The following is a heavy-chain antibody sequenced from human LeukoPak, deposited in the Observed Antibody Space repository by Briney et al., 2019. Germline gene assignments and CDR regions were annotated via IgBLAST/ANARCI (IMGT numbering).Heavy chain of an antibody. Sequence: PGGSLRLSCAASGFTFSSYAMSWVRQAPGKGLEWVSAFSGSGGSTYYADSVKGRFTISRDNSKNTLYLQMNSLRAEDTAVYYCAKDRYSGYDYQGLFDYWGQGTLVTVSS. J-gene: IGHJ4*02. CDR3: AKDRYSGYDYQGLFDY. V-gene: IGHV3-23*01. D-gene: IGHD5-12*01. CDR2: FSGSGGST. CDR1: GFTFSSYA.